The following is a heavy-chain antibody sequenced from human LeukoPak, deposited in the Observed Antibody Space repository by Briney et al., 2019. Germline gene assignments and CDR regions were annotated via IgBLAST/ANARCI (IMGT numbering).Heavy chain of an antibody. J-gene: IGHJ4*02. CDR1: GYRFTNYW. D-gene: IGHD6-13*01. CDR2: IYPGDSDT. CDR3: ARWGSSAAPFDY. Sequence: GESLKISFKGSGYRFTNYWIGWVRQMPGKGLERMGIIYPGDSDTRYSPSFQGQVLISVDKSISTAYLQWGSLKASDTAMYYCARWGSSAAPFDYWGQGTLVTVSS. V-gene: IGHV5-51*01.